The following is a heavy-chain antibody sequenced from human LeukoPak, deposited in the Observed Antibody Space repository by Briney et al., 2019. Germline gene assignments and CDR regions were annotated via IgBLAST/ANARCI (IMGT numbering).Heavy chain of an antibody. CDR3: AASDYGDYVGY. Sequence: PSETLSLTCTVSGYSISSGYYWGWIRQPPGKGLEWIGSIYHSGSTYYNPSLKSRVTISVDTSKNQFSLKLSSVTAADTAVYYCAASDYGDYVGYWGQGTLVTVSS. D-gene: IGHD4-17*01. CDR1: GYSISSGYY. J-gene: IGHJ4*02. V-gene: IGHV4-38-2*02. CDR2: IYHSGST.